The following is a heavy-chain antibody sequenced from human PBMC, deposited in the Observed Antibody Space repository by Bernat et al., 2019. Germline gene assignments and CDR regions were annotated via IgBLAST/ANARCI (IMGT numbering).Heavy chain of an antibody. CDR2: ISSSGSTI. V-gene: IGHV3-48*03. D-gene: IGHD6-6*01. CDR1: GFTFSSYE. Sequence: EVQLVESGGDLVQPGGSLRLSCAASGFTFSSYEMNWVRQAPGKGLEWVSYISSSGSTIYYADSVKGRFTISRDNAKNSLYLQMNSLRAEDTAVYYCARDLRYSSSSGAFDIWGQGTMVTVSS. CDR3: ARDLRYSSSSGAFDI. J-gene: IGHJ3*02.